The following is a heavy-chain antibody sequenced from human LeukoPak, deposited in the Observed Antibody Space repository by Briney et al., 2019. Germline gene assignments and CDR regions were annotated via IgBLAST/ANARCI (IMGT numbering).Heavy chain of an antibody. V-gene: IGHV3-66*01. CDR3: ARDQWSDYYDSSGYYGY. J-gene: IGHJ4*02. CDR1: GFTFSSYA. D-gene: IGHD3-22*01. Sequence: GGSLRLSCAASGFTFSSYAMSWVRQAPGKGLEWVSVIYSGGSTYYADSVKGRFTISRDNSKNTLYLQMNSLRAEDTAVYYCARDQWSDYYDSSGYYGYWGQGTLVTVSS. CDR2: IYSGGST.